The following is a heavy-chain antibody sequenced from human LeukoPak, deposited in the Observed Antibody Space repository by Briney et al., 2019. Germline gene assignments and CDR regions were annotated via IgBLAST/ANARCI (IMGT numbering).Heavy chain of an antibody. Sequence: SVKVSCKTSGYTFTSFGISWVRQAPGQGLEWMGGIIPIFGTANYAQKLQGRVTITADESTSTAYMELSSLRSEDTAVYYCARAPLRLPNWFDPWGQGTLVTVSS. CDR2: IIPIFGTA. D-gene: IGHD5-18*01. CDR3: ARAPLRLPNWFDP. J-gene: IGHJ5*02. CDR1: GYTFTSFG. V-gene: IGHV1-69*13.